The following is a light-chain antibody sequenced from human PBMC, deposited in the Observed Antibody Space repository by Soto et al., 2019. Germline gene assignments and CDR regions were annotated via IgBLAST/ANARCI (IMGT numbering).Light chain of an antibody. CDR3: QSYDSSLSGV. CDR1: SSNIGAGYD. CDR2: GNI. J-gene: IGLJ3*02. Sequence: QSVLTQPPSVSGAPGQMVTISCTGSSSNIGAGYDVHWYQQLPGTAPKPLIYGNINRPSGVPDRFSGSKSGTSASLAISGLQTEDEADYYCQSYDSSLSGVFGGGTKVTVL. V-gene: IGLV1-40*01.